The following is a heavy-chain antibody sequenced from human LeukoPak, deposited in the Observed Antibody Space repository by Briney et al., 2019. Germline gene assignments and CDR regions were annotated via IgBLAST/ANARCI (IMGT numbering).Heavy chain of an antibody. D-gene: IGHD2-15*01. CDR1: GDSVSSNSAA. CDR2: TYYRSKWYN. Sequence: SQTPSLTCAISGDSVSSNSAAWNWIRQSPSRGLEWLGRTYYRSKWYNNYAVSVKGRITVNPDTSKNQLSLQLNSVTPEDTAVYYCARTTCSGGTCSVSFDSWGQGTPVTVSS. V-gene: IGHV6-1*01. CDR3: ARTTCSGGTCSVSFDS. J-gene: IGHJ4*02.